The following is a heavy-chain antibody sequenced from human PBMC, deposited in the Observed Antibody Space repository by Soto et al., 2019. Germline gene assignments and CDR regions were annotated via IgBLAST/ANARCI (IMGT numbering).Heavy chain of an antibody. CDR3: AKKWELDY. J-gene: IGHJ4*02. CDR2: ISGSAGST. Sequence: XXSLRLSCAASGFTFSSYAMSWVRQAPGKGLEWVSVISGSAGSTYYADSVKGRFTISRDNSKNTLYLKMNSLRVEDTAVYYCAKKWELDYWGQGTLVTVSS. CDR1: GFTFSSYA. V-gene: IGHV3-23*01. D-gene: IGHD1-26*01.